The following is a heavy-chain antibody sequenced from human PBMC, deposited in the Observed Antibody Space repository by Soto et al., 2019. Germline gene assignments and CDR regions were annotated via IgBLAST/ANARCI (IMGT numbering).Heavy chain of an antibody. D-gene: IGHD3-10*01. CDR2: IYPGDSDT. CDR3: ARLRFGELGPLDY. J-gene: IGHJ4*02. V-gene: IGHV5-51*01. Sequence: PXEXLKISCKCSGYXFTSYLLVWVRQMPGKGLEWMGIIYPGDSDTRYSPSFQGQVTISADKSIITAYLQWSSLNASDTAMCYCARLRFGELGPLDYWGQGTLVTVSS. CDR1: GYXFTSYL.